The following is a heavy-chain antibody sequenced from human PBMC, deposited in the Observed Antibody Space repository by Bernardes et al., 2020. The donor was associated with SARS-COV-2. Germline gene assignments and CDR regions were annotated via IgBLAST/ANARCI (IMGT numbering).Heavy chain of an antibody. CDR1: GGSISSYY. CDR3: ARGGYYGSGSYYGHYYYYGMDV. V-gene: IGHV4-59*01. D-gene: IGHD3-10*01. CDR2: IYYSGST. Sequence: SETLSLTCTVSGGSISSYYWSWIRQPPGKGLEWIGYIYYSGSTNYNPSLKSRVTISVDTSKNQFSLKLSSVTAADTAVYYCARGGYYGSGSYYGHYYYYGMDVWGQGTTVTVSS. J-gene: IGHJ6*02.